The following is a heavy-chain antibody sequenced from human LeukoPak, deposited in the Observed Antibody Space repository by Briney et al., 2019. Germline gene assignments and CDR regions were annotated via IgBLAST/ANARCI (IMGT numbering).Heavy chain of an antibody. CDR3: ARGGSPFY. Sequence: GGSLRLSCAASGFTFSSSWMHWVRHVPGEGLVWVSRISGDGTTTTYADSVKGRFTISRDNAKNTLYLQMNSPRAEDRAVYYCARGGSPFYWGQGSLVTVS. CDR2: ISGDGTTT. CDR1: GFTFSSSW. J-gene: IGHJ4*02. V-gene: IGHV3-74*01. D-gene: IGHD3-10*01.